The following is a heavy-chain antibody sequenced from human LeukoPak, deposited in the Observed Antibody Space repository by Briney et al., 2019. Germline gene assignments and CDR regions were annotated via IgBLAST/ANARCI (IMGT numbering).Heavy chain of an antibody. CDR1: GFTFRSHA. V-gene: IGHV3-23*01. CDR3: AKDRYSSGWYDAFDI. CDR2: IYENGGTT. D-gene: IGHD6-19*01. J-gene: IGHJ3*02. Sequence: GGSLRLSCVGSGFTFRSHAMSWVRQAPEKGLEFVSGIYENGGTTYYADSVKGRFSISRDNSKNTLYLQMDSLRGEDTAVYYCAKDRYSSGWYDAFDIWGQGTMVTVSS.